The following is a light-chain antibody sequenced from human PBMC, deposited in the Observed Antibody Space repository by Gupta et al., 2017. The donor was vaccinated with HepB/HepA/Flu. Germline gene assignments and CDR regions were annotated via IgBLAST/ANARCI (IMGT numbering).Light chain of an antibody. CDR1: QGISSY. J-gene: IGKJ1*01. CDR2: AAS. V-gene: IGKV1-8*01. Sequence: AIRMTQSPSSFSASTGDRVTITCRASQGISSYLAWYQQKPGKAPKLLIYAASTLQSGVPSRFSGSASGTDFTLTISFLQSEDFATYYCQQYYSYPRTFGQGTKVEIK. CDR3: QQYYSYPRT.